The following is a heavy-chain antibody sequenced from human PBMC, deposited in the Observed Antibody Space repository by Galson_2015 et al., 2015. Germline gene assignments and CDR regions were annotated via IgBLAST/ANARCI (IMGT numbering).Heavy chain of an antibody. J-gene: IGHJ4*02. Sequence: SGAEVKKPGESLKISCKASGYSFPNYWIAWVRQMPGTGLECMGRIYPGDSDTRYSPSFQGQVTISADKSIRTAYLQWSSLEASDTAIYYCSRQAGDGDYGDFWGQGTLVTVSS. V-gene: IGHV5-51*01. CDR2: IYPGDSDT. D-gene: IGHD4-17*01. CDR1: GYSFPNYW. CDR3: SRQAGDGDYGDF.